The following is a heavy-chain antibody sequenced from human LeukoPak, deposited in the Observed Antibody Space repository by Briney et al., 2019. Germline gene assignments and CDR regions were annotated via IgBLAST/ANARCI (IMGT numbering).Heavy chain of an antibody. J-gene: IGHJ3*01. V-gene: IGHV4-59*11. Sequence: SETLSLTCTVSGGSLSGHYWSWIRQHPGKRLEWIGYVSYTGRTKYNPSLQSRVTISIDTSKSQFSLKLTSVTSADTAVYSCARLLDNDISGDPDTFDEWGQGTTVIVSS. CDR2: VSYTGRT. CDR1: GGSLSGHY. D-gene: IGHD3-22*01. CDR3: ARLLDNDISGDPDTFDE.